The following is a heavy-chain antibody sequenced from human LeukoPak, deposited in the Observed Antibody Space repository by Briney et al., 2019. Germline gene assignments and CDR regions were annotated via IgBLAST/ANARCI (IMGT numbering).Heavy chain of an antibody. CDR1: GFTFSGSA. Sequence: GGSLKLSCAASGFTFSGSAMHWVRQAPGNGLEWVSAISTSGGNTYYTDSVKGRFTISRDNSKNMLYLQMNSLRAEDTALYYCAKCKDIVATAGDGLDVWGQGTTVTVSS. D-gene: IGHD5-12*01. J-gene: IGHJ6*02. V-gene: IGHV3-23*01. CDR3: AKCKDIVATAGDGLDV. CDR2: ISTSGGNT.